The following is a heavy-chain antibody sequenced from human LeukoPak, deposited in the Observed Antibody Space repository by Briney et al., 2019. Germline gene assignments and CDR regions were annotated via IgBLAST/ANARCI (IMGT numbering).Heavy chain of an antibody. J-gene: IGHJ4*02. Sequence: SPSETLSLTCSVSGGSVSSYYWSWIRQSPGKGLEWIGYIHNRGRTNYNPSLKSRVTEFVDTSKNQVSLRLSSVTAADTAVYYCARHGTISSESYFDYWGQGALVTVSS. CDR2: IHNRGRT. CDR3: ARHGTISSESYFDY. D-gene: IGHD1-14*01. V-gene: IGHV4-59*08. CDR1: GGSVSSYY.